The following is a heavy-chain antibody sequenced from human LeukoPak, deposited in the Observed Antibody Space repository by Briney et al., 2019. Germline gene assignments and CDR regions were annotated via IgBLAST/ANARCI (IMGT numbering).Heavy chain of an antibody. D-gene: IGHD5-18*01. Sequence: GGSLRLSCEASGFSVSSNYMTWVRQAPGKGLEWVSVIYSGGSTYYADSVKGRFIISRDNSKNTVYLQMNSLRAEDTAVYYCARGYSYGNFDYWGQGTLVTVSS. V-gene: IGHV3-53*01. CDR2: IYSGGST. CDR1: GFSVSSNY. CDR3: ARGYSYGNFDY. J-gene: IGHJ4*02.